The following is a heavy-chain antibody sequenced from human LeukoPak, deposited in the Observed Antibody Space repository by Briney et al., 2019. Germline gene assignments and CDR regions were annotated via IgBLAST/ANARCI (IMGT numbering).Heavy chain of an antibody. Sequence: SETLSLTCTVSGASISSTSSTYYWAWIRQSPGTGLEWIGSMYYSGSIYNNPSLRSRVTIFGDTSKNQFFLKLRSVTAADTAVYYCARHSYPDWFDPWGQGTLVTVSS. CDR1: GASISSTSSTYY. V-gene: IGHV4-39*01. CDR3: ARHSYPDWFDP. CDR2: MYYSGSI. J-gene: IGHJ5*02.